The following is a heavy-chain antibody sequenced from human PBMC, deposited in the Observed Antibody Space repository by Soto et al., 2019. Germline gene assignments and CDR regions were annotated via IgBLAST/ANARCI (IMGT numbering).Heavy chain of an antibody. V-gene: IGHV1-8*01. CDR3: ARGRTRITIFGVVTRPYYYYGMDV. CDR1: GYTFTSYD. J-gene: IGHJ6*02. Sequence: ASVKVSCKASGYTFTSYDINWVRQATGQGPEWMGWMNPNSGNTGYAQKFQGRVTMTRNTSISTAYMELSSLRSEDTAVYYCARGRTRITIFGVVTRPYYYYGMDVWGQGTTVTVSS. CDR2: MNPNSGNT. D-gene: IGHD3-3*01.